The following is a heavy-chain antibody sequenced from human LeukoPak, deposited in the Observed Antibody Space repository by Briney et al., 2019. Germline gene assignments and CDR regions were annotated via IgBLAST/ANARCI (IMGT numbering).Heavy chain of an antibody. J-gene: IGHJ4*02. CDR1: GFTFSSYS. Sequence: PGGSLGLSCAASGFTFSSYSMNWVRQAPGKGLEWVSSISDTCDISYADSVKGRFTVSRDNAKNSVFLQMNSLRLEDTAVYYCARDRGARSRGLAWGQETLVSVAS. D-gene: IGHD3-10*01. V-gene: IGHV3-21*06. CDR2: ISDTCDI. CDR3: ARDRGARSRGLA.